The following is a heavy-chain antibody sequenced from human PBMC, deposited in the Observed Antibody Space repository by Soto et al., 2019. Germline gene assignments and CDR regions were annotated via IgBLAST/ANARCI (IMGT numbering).Heavy chain of an antibody. Sequence: PGGSLRLSCAASGFTFSNAWMGWVRQAPGKGLEWVGRIKSKTDGGTTDYAAPVKGRFTISRDDSKNTLYLQMNSLKTEDTAVYYCTTDSSSRYYGMDVWGQGTTVTVSS. J-gene: IGHJ6*02. D-gene: IGHD6-6*01. CDR3: TTDSSSRYYGMDV. CDR2: IKSKTDGGTT. CDR1: GFTFSNAW. V-gene: IGHV3-15*01.